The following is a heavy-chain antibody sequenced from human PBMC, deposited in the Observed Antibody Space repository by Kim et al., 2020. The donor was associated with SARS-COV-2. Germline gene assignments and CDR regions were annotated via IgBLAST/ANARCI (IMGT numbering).Heavy chain of an antibody. D-gene: IGHD2-2*01. V-gene: IGHV4-59*01. CDR3: ARGVVVVPAAIGGYYYYYYMDV. CDR1: GGSISSYY. CDR2: IYYSGST. Sequence: SETLSLTCTVSGGSISSYYWSWIRQPPGKGLEWIGYIYYSGSTNYNPSLKSRVTISVDTSKNQFSLKLSSVTAADTAVYYCARGVVVVPAAIGGYYYYYYMDVWGKGTTVTVSS. J-gene: IGHJ6*03.